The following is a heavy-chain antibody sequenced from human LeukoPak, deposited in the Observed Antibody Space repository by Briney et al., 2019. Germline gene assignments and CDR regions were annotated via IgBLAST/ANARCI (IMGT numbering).Heavy chain of an antibody. D-gene: IGHD2-15*01. Sequence: RAGGSLRLSCAASGFTFSSYAMSWFRQAPGKGLEWVSSISSSSSYIYYADSVKGRFTISRDNAKNSLYPQMNSLRAEDTAVYYCARDSCSGGSCYEGSNYWGQGTLVTVSS. J-gene: IGHJ4*02. CDR3: ARDSCSGGSCYEGSNY. CDR1: GFTFSSYA. V-gene: IGHV3-21*01. CDR2: ISSSSSYI.